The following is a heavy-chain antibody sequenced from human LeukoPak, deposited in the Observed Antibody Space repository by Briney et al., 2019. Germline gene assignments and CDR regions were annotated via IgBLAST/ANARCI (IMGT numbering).Heavy chain of an antibody. D-gene: IGHD3-10*01. Sequence: GRSLRLSCAASGFTFSSYGMHWVRQAPGKGLEWVAVIWYDGSNKYYADSVEGRFTISRDNSKNTLYLQMNSLRAEDTAVYYCARDYGSGSYLLYYFDYWGQGTLVTVSS. CDR3: ARDYGSGSYLLYYFDY. V-gene: IGHV3-33*01. CDR2: IWYDGSNK. J-gene: IGHJ4*02. CDR1: GFTFSSYG.